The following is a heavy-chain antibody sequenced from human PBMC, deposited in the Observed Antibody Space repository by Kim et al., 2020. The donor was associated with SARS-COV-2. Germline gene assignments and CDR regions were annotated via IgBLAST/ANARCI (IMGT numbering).Heavy chain of an antibody. CDR1: GFTFIAYP. J-gene: IGHJ4*03. D-gene: IGHD1-26*01. CDR2: IIHTGET. V-gene: IGHV3-23*01. Sequence: GGSLRLSCAASGFTFIAYPMAWVRQAPGKGLEWVSSIIHTGETYYAVSVMGRFTISRDNAKNTLYLQMNSLRAEDTAIFHCAGVSRGTCRPHDDWAPGTL. CDR3: AGVSRGTCRPHDD.